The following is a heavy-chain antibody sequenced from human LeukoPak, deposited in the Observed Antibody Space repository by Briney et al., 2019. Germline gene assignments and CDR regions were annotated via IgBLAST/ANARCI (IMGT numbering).Heavy chain of an antibody. V-gene: IGHV3-74*01. CDR2: INTDGSST. J-gene: IGHJ4*02. CDR1: GFTFSSYW. Sequence: GGSLRLSCAASGFTFSSYWMHWVRQAPGKGLVWVSRINTDGSSTSYADSVKGRFTISRGNSKNTLYLQMNSLRAEDTAVYYCARETDTYYDFWSGPSGYWGQGTLVTVSS. D-gene: IGHD3-3*01. CDR3: ARETDTYYDFWSGPSGY.